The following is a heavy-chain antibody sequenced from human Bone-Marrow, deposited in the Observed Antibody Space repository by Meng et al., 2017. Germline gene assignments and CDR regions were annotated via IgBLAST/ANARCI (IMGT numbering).Heavy chain of an antibody. Sequence: SETLSLTCTVSGGSISSSSYFWGCIRQPPGKGLGWLGSIYHSGSTHNNPSLKSRVTISVDTSKNQFSLKLSSVSAADTAVYYCARKIGGFGELLSSNAFDIWGQGTMVTVSS. J-gene: IGHJ3*02. D-gene: IGHD3-10*01. V-gene: IGHV4-39*07. CDR2: IYHSGST. CDR1: GGSISSSSYF. CDR3: ARKIGGFGELLSSNAFDI.